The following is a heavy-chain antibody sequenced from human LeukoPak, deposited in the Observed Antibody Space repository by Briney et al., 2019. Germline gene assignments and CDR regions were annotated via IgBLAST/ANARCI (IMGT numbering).Heavy chain of an antibody. CDR3: AKGGGRLYDFWSGCILYY. D-gene: IGHD3-3*01. J-gene: IGHJ4*02. CDR2: ISYDGSNK. CDR1: GFTFSSYG. Sequence: GGSLRLSCAASGFTFSSYGMHWVRQAPGKGLEWVAVISYDGSNKYYADSVKGRFTISRDNSKNTLYLQMNSLRAEDTAVYYCAKGGGRLYDFWSGCILYYWGQGTLVTVSS. V-gene: IGHV3-30*18.